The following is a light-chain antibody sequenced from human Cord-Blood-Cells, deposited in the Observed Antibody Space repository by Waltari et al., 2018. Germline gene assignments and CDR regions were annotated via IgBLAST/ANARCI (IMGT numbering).Light chain of an antibody. V-gene: IGKV1-39*01. CDR1: QSISSY. CDR2: AAS. CDR3: QQSDSTPRT. Sequence: DIQMTQSPSSLSASVGDRVTITCRASQSISSYLNWYQQKPGKAPKLLIDAASSLQSGVPARFSGSGAGTEFALTISSQQPEDFATYYCQQSDSTPRTFGQGTKVEIK. J-gene: IGKJ1*01.